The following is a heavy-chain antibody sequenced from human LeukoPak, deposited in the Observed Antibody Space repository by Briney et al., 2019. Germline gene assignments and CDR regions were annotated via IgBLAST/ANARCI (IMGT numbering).Heavy chain of an antibody. Sequence: GGSLRLSCAASGFTFSSYAMSWVRQAPGKGLEWASAISGSGGSTYYADSVKGRFTISRDNSKNALYLQMNSLRAEDTAVYYCAKVLPGATYSPFDYWGQGTLVTVSS. J-gene: IGHJ4*02. V-gene: IGHV3-23*01. CDR3: AKVLPGATYSPFDY. CDR2: ISGSGGST. CDR1: GFTFSSYA. D-gene: IGHD1-26*01.